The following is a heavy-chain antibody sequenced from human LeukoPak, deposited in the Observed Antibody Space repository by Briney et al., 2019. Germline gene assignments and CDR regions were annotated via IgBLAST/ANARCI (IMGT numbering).Heavy chain of an antibody. J-gene: IGHJ4*02. Sequence: SVKVSCKASGFTFTSSAMQWVRQARGQRLEWIGWIVVGSGNTNYAQKFQGRVTITRGMSTSTAYMELSSPRSEDTAVYYCAAIGYSGSYRARDYWGQGTLVTVSS. CDR1: GFTFTSSA. CDR2: IVVGSGNT. CDR3: AAIGYSGSYRARDY. V-gene: IGHV1-58*02. D-gene: IGHD1-26*01.